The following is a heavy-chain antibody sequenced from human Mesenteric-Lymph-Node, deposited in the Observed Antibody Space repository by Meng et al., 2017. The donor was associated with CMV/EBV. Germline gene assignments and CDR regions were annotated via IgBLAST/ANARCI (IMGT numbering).Heavy chain of an antibody. CDR1: GGSISSYY. CDR2: IYTSGST. V-gene: IGHV4-4*07. J-gene: IGHJ6*02. Sequence: SETLSLTCTVSGGSISSYYWSWIRQPAGKGLEWIGRIYTSGSTNYNPSLKSRVTMSVDTSKNQFSLKLSSVTAADTAVYYCARDKICSSTSCYRPEDYGMDVWGQGTTVTVSS. D-gene: IGHD2-2*02. CDR3: ARDKICSSTSCYRPEDYGMDV.